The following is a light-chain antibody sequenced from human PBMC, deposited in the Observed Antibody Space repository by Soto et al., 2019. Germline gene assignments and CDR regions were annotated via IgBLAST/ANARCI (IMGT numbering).Light chain of an antibody. CDR3: QVWESSSDHPVV. V-gene: IGLV3-21*01. J-gene: IGLJ2*01. Sequence: SYELTQPPSVSVAPGKTARITCGGNNIGSKSVHWYQQKPGQAPVLVIYYDSDRPSGIPERFSGSNSGNTATLTISRVEAGDEADYYCQVWESSSDHPVVFGGGTKVTVL. CDR1: NIGSKS. CDR2: YDS.